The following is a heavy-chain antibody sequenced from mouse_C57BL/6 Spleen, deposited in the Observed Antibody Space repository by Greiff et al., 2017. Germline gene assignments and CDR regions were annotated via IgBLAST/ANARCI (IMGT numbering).Heavy chain of an antibody. CDR2: ISDGGSYT. CDR3: ARDYYGSSLFDY. D-gene: IGHD1-1*01. V-gene: IGHV5-4*01. J-gene: IGHJ2*01. Sequence: EVNLVESGGGLVKPGGSLKLSCAASGFTFSSYAMSWVRQTPEKRLEWVATISDGGSYTYYPDNVKGRFTISRDNAKNNLYLQMSHLKSEDTAMYYCARDYYGSSLFDYWGQGTTLTVSS. CDR1: GFTFSSYA.